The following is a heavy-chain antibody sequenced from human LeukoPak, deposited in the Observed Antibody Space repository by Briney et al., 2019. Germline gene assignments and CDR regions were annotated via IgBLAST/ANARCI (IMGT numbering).Heavy chain of an antibody. V-gene: IGHV4-59*01. J-gene: IGHJ4*02. CDR2: ISYSGST. CDR1: GDSFSNYY. Sequence: SETLSLTCSVSGDSFSNYYWSWIRQPPGKGLEWIGYISYSGSTNYNPSLKSRVTISVDTSKHQFSLKLSAVTAADTAVYYCARGPHKFDYWGQGSLVTVSS. CDR3: ARGPHKFDY.